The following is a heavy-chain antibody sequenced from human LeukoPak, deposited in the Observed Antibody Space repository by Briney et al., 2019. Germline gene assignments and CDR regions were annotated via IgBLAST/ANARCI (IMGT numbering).Heavy chain of an antibody. V-gene: IGHV4-30-4*08. CDR1: GGSISSGDYY. CDR2: IYYSGST. Sequence: SETLSLTCTVSGGSISSGDYYWSWIRQPPGKGLEWIGHIYYSGSTYYNPSLKSRVTISVDTSKNQFSLKLSSVTAADTAVYYCARDSDYYDSSGQKWGQGTMVTVSS. D-gene: IGHD3-22*01. CDR3: ARDSDYYDSSGQK. J-gene: IGHJ3*01.